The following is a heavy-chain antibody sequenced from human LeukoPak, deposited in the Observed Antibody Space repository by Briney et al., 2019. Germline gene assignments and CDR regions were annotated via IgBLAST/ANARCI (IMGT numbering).Heavy chain of an antibody. V-gene: IGHV4-31*03. CDR1: GGSISSTEDH. Sequence: SETLSLTCTVSGGSISSTEDHWTWIRQHPGKALEWIGYTSYSGYPDSNPSLKSRVTISLDTSKNQFSLKLSSVTAADTAMYYCAREPTQPLRFGEFHPFDNWGQGTLVTASS. J-gene: IGHJ4*02. D-gene: IGHD3-10*01. CDR2: TSYSGYP. CDR3: AREPTQPLRFGEFHPFDN.